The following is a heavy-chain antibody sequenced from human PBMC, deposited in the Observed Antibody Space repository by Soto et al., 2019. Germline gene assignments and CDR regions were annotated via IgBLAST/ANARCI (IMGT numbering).Heavy chain of an antibody. CDR1: GESFSGSY. J-gene: IGHJ4*02. D-gene: IGHD6-19*01. V-gene: IGHV4-34*01. Sequence: TLSLTCAVYGESFSGSYWSWIRQPPGKGLEWIGEINHSGSTNYNPSLKSRVTISVDTSKNQFSLKLSSVTAADTAVYYCARGPRIAVAGPFDYWGQGTLVTVSS. CDR2: INHSGST. CDR3: ARGPRIAVAGPFDY.